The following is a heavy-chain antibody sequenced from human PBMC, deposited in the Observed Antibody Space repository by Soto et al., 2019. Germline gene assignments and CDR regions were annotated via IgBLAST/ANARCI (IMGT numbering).Heavy chain of an antibody. J-gene: IGHJ4*02. V-gene: IGHV1-3*01. CDR1: GYTFTDYA. CDR3: ARDTGYTFGSLNY. CDR2: MNAGVGNT. D-gene: IGHD5-18*01. Sequence: ASVKVSCKASGYTFTDYALHWVRQAPGQRLKWMGWMNAGVGNTLYSQKFQGRITITRDTSASTAYMELNSLKSEDTAIYYCARDTGYTFGSLNYWGPGTLVTVSS.